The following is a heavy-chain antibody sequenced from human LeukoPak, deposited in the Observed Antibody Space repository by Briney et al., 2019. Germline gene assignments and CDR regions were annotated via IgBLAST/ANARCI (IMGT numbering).Heavy chain of an antibody. Sequence: SETLSLTCTVSGGSISSSSYYWGWLRQPPGKGLEWIGSIYYSGSTYYNPSLKSRVTISVDTSKNQFSLKLSSVAAADTAVYYCARHFRRGWYHPYYFDYWGQGTLVTVSS. CDR1: GGSISSSSYY. V-gene: IGHV4-39*01. CDR3: ARHFRRGWYHPYYFDY. J-gene: IGHJ4*02. CDR2: IYYSGST. D-gene: IGHD6-19*01.